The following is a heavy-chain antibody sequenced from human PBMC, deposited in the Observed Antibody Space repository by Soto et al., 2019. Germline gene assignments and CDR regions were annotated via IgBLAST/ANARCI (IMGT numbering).Heavy chain of an antibody. J-gene: IGHJ5*02. Sequence: SVKVSCKASGGTFSSYAISWVRQAPGQGLEWMGGIIPIFGTANYAQKFQGRVTITADESTSTAYMELSSLRSEDTAVYYCARGTAEATINNWFDPWGQGTLVTVSS. CDR3: ARGTAEATINNWFDP. V-gene: IGHV1-69*13. CDR2: IIPIFGTA. CDR1: GGTFSSYA. D-gene: IGHD5-12*01.